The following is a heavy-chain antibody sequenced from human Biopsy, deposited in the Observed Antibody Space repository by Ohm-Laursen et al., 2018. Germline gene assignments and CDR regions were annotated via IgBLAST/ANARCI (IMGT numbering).Heavy chain of an antibody. CDR1: GGTFSDYA. CDR3: ARGVTIFAELITRIDY. D-gene: IGHD3-3*01. V-gene: IGHV1-69*13. J-gene: IGHJ4*02. Sequence: VKISCKASGGTFSDYAISWLRQAPGQGLEWMGGIIPLFGTTNYAQKFQGRVTITADKSTSTAYMELRSLRSDDTAVYYCARGVTIFAELITRIDYWGQGTLVTVSS. CDR2: IIPLFGTT.